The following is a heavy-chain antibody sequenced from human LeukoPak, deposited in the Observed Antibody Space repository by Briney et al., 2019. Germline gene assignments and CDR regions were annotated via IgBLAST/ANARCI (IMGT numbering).Heavy chain of an antibody. CDR3: ARLSPYSYVEY. CDR2: IHYSGST. J-gene: IGHJ4*02. D-gene: IGHD5-18*01. CDR1: GGSISSSSYY. V-gene: IGHV4-39*01. Sequence: SETLSLTCTVSGGSISSSSYYWGWIRQPPGKGLEWIGSIHYSGSTYYNPSLKSRVTISVDTSKNQFSLKLSSVTAADTAVYYCARLSPYSYVEYWGQGTLVTVSS.